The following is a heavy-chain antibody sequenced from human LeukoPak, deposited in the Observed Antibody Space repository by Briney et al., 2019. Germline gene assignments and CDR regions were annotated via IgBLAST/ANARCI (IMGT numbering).Heavy chain of an antibody. V-gene: IGHV4-39*01. D-gene: IGHD1-20*01. J-gene: IGHJ4*01. CDR2: THYSGDT. CDR3: ARLDSYKWDFDV. Sequence: SETLSLTCTLSGISIFSRNYFWGWIRQSPGKGLEWIGTTHYSGDTYYNPSLKSPGTISVDTSKNRFSLKLISVTAADTAIYYFARLDSYKWDFDVWGQGIPVTVSS. CDR1: GISIFSRNYF.